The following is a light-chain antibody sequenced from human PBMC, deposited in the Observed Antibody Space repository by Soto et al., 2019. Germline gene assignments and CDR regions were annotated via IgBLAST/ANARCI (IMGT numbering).Light chain of an antibody. Sequence: EIVLTQSPGTLSLSPGERATLSCRASQSFTSTSLAWYQQKPGQAPRLLISGASRRAAGIPDRFSGSGSGTDFTLTISRLEPEVFAVYYCQQYESFPLTFGGGTKVDIK. CDR2: GAS. CDR1: QSFTSTS. CDR3: QQYESFPLT. V-gene: IGKV3-20*01. J-gene: IGKJ4*02.